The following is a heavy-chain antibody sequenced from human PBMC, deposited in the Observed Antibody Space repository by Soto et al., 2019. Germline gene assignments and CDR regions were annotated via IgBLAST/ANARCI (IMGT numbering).Heavy chain of an antibody. CDR2: IDPSDSYT. CDR1: GYSFTSYW. D-gene: IGHD6-6*01. J-gene: IGHJ6*02. Sequence: PGESLKISCKGSGYSFTSYWISWVRQMPGKGLEWMGRIDPSDSYTNYSPSFQGHVTISADKSISTAYLQWSSLKASDTAMYYCARRGQLVPGETDYGMDVWGQGTTVTVS. V-gene: IGHV5-10-1*01. CDR3: ARRGQLVPGETDYGMDV.